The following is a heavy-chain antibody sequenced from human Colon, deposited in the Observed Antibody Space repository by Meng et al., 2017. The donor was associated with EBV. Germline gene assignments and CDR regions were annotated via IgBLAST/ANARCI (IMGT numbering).Heavy chain of an antibody. CDR1: GVSISSNVR. D-gene: IGHD1-26*01. Sequence: HGSGPSLRKPSGTLPHTCGVSGVSISSNVRCTWVRQPPGKGLEWIGDIDDSGSTNYNPSLNSRISISLDKSKNHFSLKVNSVTAADTAVYYCARGKQDAWELLAYWGQGALVTVSS. CDR3: ARGKQDAWELLAY. V-gene: IGHV4-4*02. J-gene: IGHJ4*02. CDR2: IDDSGST.